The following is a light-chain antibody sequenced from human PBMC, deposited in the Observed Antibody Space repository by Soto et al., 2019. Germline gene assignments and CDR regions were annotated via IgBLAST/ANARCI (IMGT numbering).Light chain of an antibody. CDR3: HQYGSSPRT. V-gene: IGKV3-20*01. Sequence: DIVLTQSPATLSSSPGERATLSCRASQSVSTYVAWYQQKPGQAPRLLIYGASSRATGIPDRFSGSGSGTDFTLTISRLEPEDFAVYYCHQYGSSPRTFGQGTKVDIK. CDR2: GAS. J-gene: IGKJ1*01. CDR1: QSVSTY.